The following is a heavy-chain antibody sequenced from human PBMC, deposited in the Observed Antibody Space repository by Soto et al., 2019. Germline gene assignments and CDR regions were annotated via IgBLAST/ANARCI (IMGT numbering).Heavy chain of an antibody. CDR1: GGSISSGGYS. CDR3: ARDYYGMDV. J-gene: IGHJ6*02. V-gene: IGHV4-30-2*06. Sequence: PSETLSLTCTVSGGSISSGGYSWTWIRQSPGKGLEWNGYAYQSGSAYYNPSLKSRVTLSVDRSKNQFSLNLTSVTAADTAVYYCARDYYGMDVWGQGTTVTVSS. CDR2: AYQSGSA.